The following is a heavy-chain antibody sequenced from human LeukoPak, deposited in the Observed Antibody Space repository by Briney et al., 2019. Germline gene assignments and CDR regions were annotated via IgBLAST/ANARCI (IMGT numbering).Heavy chain of an antibody. V-gene: IGHV1-2*02. CDR3: ARAGYSSSWHLFDY. Sequence: ASVKVSCKASGYTFTGYSIHWVRQAPGQGLEWMGWINPNSGGTNYAQKFQGRVTMTRDTSISTAYMELSRLRSDDTAVYYCARAGYSSSWHLFDYWGQGTLVTVSS. J-gene: IGHJ4*02. CDR2: INPNSGGT. CDR1: GYTFTGYS. D-gene: IGHD6-13*01.